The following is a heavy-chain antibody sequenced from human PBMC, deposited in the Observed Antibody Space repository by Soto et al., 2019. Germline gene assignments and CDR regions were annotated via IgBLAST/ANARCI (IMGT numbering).Heavy chain of an antibody. CDR3: ARGPPGSSWYWFDP. V-gene: IGHV3-7*01. J-gene: IGHJ5*02. Sequence: GGSLRLSCAASGFTFSSYWMSWVRQAPGKGLEWVANIKQDGSEKYYVDSVKGRFTISRDNAKNSLYLQMNSLRAEDTAVYYCARGPPGSSWYWFDPWGQGTLVTVSS. CDR2: IKQDGSEK. CDR1: GFTFSSYW. D-gene: IGHD6-13*01.